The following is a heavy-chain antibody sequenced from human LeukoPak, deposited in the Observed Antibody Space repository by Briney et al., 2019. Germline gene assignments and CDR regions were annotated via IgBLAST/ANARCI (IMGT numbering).Heavy chain of an antibody. Sequence: PGGSLRLSCAGSGFTFSSYAMSWVRQAPGKGLEWVSAISGSGGSTYYADSVKGRFTISRDNSKNTLYLQMNSLRAEDTAVYYCAKGETYSSGWYGSIYFDYWGQGTLVTVSS. CDR3: AKGETYSSGWYGSIYFDY. J-gene: IGHJ4*02. D-gene: IGHD6-19*01. CDR2: ISGSGGST. CDR1: GFTFSSYA. V-gene: IGHV3-23*01.